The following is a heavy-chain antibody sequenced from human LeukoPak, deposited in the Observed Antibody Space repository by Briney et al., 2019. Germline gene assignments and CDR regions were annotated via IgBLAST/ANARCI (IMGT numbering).Heavy chain of an antibody. Sequence: PSETLSLTCSVSGGSTSSYYWAWIRQPPGKGLEWIGHIHCSGSTNYNPSLKSRVTISADTSKNQFSLKLTSVTAADTAVYYCARFIGSSWLAFDIWGQGTMVTVSS. CDR2: IHCSGST. CDR3: ARFIGSSWLAFDI. J-gene: IGHJ3*02. V-gene: IGHV4-59*01. D-gene: IGHD6-13*01. CDR1: GGSTSSYY.